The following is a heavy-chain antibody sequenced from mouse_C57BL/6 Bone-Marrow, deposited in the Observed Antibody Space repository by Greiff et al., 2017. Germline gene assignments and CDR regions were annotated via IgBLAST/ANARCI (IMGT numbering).Heavy chain of an antibody. CDR3: ARFDYYGSSYGYWYFDV. CDR2: IRNKANGYTT. J-gene: IGHJ1*03. V-gene: IGHV7-3*01. D-gene: IGHD1-1*01. Sequence: EVKVVESGGGLVQPGGSLSLSCAASGFTFTDYYMSWVRQPPGKALEWLGFIRNKANGYTTEYSASVKGRFTISRDNSQIILYLQMNALRAEDSATYYCARFDYYGSSYGYWYFDVWGTGTTVTVSS. CDR1: GFTFTDYY.